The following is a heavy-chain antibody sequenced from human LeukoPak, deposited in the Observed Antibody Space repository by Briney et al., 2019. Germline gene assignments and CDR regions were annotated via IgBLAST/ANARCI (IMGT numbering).Heavy chain of an antibody. CDR3: AKGIAVAGARRYYFDY. Sequence: GGSLRLSCAASGFTFSSYSMNWVRQAPGKGLEWVSSISSSSSYIYYADSVKGRFIISRDNSKNTLYLQMNSLRAEDTAVYYCAKGIAVAGARRYYFDYWGQGTLVTVSS. V-gene: IGHV3-21*01. J-gene: IGHJ4*02. CDR1: GFTFSSYS. CDR2: ISSSSSYI. D-gene: IGHD6-19*01.